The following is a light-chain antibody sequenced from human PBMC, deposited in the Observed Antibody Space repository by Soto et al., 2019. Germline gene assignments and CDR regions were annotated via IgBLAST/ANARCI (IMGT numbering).Light chain of an antibody. CDR3: HQYGGSTWT. V-gene: IGKV3-15*01. Sequence: EMVITQSPATLSVSPGERATLSCRASQSVSSNLAWYAQKPGQAPRLLIYGASTRETGIPARFGCSGAGTECTRTISSLQSEDVAVDYCHQYGGSTWTLGQGTKVDIK. CDR2: GAS. CDR1: QSVSSN. J-gene: IGKJ1*01.